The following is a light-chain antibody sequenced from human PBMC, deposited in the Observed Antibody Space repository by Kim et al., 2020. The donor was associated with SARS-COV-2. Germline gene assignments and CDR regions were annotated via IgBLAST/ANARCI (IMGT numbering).Light chain of an antibody. J-gene: IGLJ1*01. Sequence: QSALTQPASVSGSPGQSITISCSGMSTDVESDNLVSWYQQHPGKAPQLMIYEGSKRPSGVSNRFSGSKSGNTASLTISGLQAEDEADYYCCSYAGSRNVFGTGTKVTVL. CDR1: STDVESDNL. CDR2: EGS. CDR3: CSYAGSRNV. V-gene: IGLV2-23*03.